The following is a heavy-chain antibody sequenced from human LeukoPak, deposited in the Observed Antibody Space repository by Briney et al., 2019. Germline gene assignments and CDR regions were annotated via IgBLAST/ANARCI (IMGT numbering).Heavy chain of an antibody. J-gene: IGHJ4*02. Sequence: PSETLSLTCAVSGGSVSSGAYYWGWIRQPPGKGLEWIGSIYHSGSTYYNPSLKSRVTIFVDTSKNQFSLRLSSVTAADTAVYYCARHSGWSGPDYWGQGTLVTVSS. D-gene: IGHD6-19*01. CDR3: ARHSGWSGPDY. V-gene: IGHV4-39*01. CDR2: IYHSGST. CDR1: GGSVSSGAYY.